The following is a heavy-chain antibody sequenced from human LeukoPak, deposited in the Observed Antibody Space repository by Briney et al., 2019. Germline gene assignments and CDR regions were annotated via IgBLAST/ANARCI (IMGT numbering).Heavy chain of an antibody. Sequence: GGSLRLSCAASGFTFSSYWMSWVRQAPGKGLEWVANIKQDGSEKYYVDSVKGRFTISRDNAKNSLYLQMNSLRAEDTAVYYSARANQNTYGPYYYYYYMDVWGKGTTVTVSS. CDR1: GFTFSSYW. CDR3: ARANQNTYGPYYYYYYMDV. J-gene: IGHJ6*03. CDR2: IKQDGSEK. V-gene: IGHV3-7*01. D-gene: IGHD1-14*01.